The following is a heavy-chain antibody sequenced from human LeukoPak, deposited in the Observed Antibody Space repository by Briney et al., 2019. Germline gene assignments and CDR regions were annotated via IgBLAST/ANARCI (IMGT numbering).Heavy chain of an antibody. CDR2: ISGSSSTI. V-gene: IGHV3-48*01. Sequence: GGSLRLSCAASGFSFSSYSMNWVRQAPGKGLEWVSYISGSSSTIYYADSVKGRFTFSRDNSKNMVYLQMNSLRPEDTAVYYCAGSSGSYYGYWGQGTLVTVSS. J-gene: IGHJ1*01. CDR3: AGSSGSYYGY. CDR1: GFSFSSYS. D-gene: IGHD1-26*01.